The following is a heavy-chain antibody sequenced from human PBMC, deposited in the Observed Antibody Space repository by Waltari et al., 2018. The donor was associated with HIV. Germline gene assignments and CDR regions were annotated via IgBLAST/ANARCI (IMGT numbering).Heavy chain of an antibody. CDR3: ARDMDV. CDR1: GFIFSNYW. Sequence: EVQLVESGGSLVQSGGSVRLSCPASGFIFSNYWMTWVSQAPGKGLEWVANIRQDGSEKYYADSVKGRFTISRDNAKNSLYLHVDSLRAEDTAVYYCARDMDVWGQGTTVTVS. CDR2: IRQDGSEK. J-gene: IGHJ6*02. V-gene: IGHV3-7*01.